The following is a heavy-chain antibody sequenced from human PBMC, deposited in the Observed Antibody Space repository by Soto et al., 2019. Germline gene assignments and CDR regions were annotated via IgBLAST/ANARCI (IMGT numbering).Heavy chain of an antibody. V-gene: IGHV3-48*03. CDR3: ARGLGYSSGWYLGWFDP. CDR1: GFTFSSYE. D-gene: IGHD6-19*01. J-gene: IGHJ5*02. Sequence: GGSLRLSCAASGFTFSSYEMNWVRQAPGKGLEWVSYISSSGSTIYYADSVKGRFTISRDNAKNSLYLQMNSLRAEDTAVYYCARGLGYSSGWYLGWFDPWGQGTLVTVSS. CDR2: ISSSGSTI.